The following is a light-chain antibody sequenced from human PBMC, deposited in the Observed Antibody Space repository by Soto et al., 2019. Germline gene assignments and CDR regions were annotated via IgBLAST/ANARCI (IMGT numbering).Light chain of an antibody. CDR2: EVR. CDR1: SSDVGGYEY. V-gene: IGLV2-14*01. J-gene: IGLJ1*01. Sequence: QSALTQPASVSGSPGQSITISCTGTSSDVGGYEYVSWYQQHPGKAPKLMIYEVRDRPSGVSSRFSGSKSGNTASLTISGLQAEDEADYYCSSYRGGSTYVVGTGTKVTVL. CDR3: SSYRGGSTYV.